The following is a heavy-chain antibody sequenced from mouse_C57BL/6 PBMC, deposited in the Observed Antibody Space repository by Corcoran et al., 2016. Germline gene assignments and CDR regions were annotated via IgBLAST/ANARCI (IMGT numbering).Heavy chain of an antibody. D-gene: IGHD1-1*01. V-gene: IGHV1-26*01. Sequence: EVQLQQSGPELVKPGASVKISCKASGYTFTDYYMNWVKQSHGKSLEWIGDINPNNGGTSYNQKFKGKATLTVDKSSSTAYMELRSLTSEDSAVYYCARVTVVAQYYFDYWGQGTTLTVSS. CDR3: ARVTVVAQYYFDY. CDR1: GYTFTDYY. CDR2: INPNNGGT. J-gene: IGHJ2*01.